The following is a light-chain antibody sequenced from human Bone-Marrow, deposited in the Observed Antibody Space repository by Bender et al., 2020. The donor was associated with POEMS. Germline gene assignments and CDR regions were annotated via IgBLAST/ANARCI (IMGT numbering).Light chain of an antibody. CDR1: SGDIGAYNF. CDR3: SLYAGIKV. CDR2: EVN. J-gene: IGLJ2*01. Sequence: QPALTQPASVSGSPGQSITVSCTGTSGDIGAYNFVSWYQQHPGKAPKLMIYEVNKRPSGVPDRFSGSKSGNTASLTVSGLQAEDEADYYCSLYAGIKVFGGGTKLTVL. V-gene: IGLV2-8*01.